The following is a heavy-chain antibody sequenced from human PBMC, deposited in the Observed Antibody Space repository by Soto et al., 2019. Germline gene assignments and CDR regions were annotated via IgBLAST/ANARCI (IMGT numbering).Heavy chain of an antibody. J-gene: IGHJ6*02. Sequence: SDTLSLTCTVSGGSISIYYWSWVRQPPGKGLEWIGYIYYSGSTNYNPSLRSRVTISVDTCKNQSSLKLSSVTAAYTALYYCARSCNDVLARVHYYFFGLHPRGQTTT. CDR1: GGSISIYY. CDR3: ARSCNDVLARVHYYFFGLHP. V-gene: IGHV4-59*01. D-gene: IGHD1-1*01. CDR2: IYYSGST.